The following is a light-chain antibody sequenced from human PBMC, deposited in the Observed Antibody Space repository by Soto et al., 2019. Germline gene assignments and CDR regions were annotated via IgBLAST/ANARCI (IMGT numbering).Light chain of an antibody. Sequence: DLQMTQSPSSLSASIGDRVTITCQASQDISNYLNWYQEKPGKAPKLLIYAASSLQSGVPSRFSGSGSETEFTLTISSLQPEDFATYFCQQIYSAPLTFGGGTKVEIK. J-gene: IGKJ4*01. CDR2: AAS. V-gene: IGKV1-39*01. CDR3: QQIYSAPLT. CDR1: QDISNY.